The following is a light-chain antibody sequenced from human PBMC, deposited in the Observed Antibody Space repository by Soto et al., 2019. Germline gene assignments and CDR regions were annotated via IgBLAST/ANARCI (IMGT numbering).Light chain of an antibody. CDR3: QQYDNWPPIT. J-gene: IGKJ5*01. V-gene: IGKV3-15*01. CDR2: GAS. CDR1: QSVSSD. Sequence: EIVMTQSPATLSVSPGERATLSCSASQSVSSDLAWYHQKPGQAPRLLIYGASTRATGIPARFSGSGSGTEFTLTINSLQSEDFAVYYCQQYDNWPPITFGQGTRLEIK.